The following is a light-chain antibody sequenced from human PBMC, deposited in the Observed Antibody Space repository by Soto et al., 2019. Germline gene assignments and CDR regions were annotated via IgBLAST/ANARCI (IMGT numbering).Light chain of an antibody. CDR3: QQYNHYWT. V-gene: IGKV1-5*01. Sequence: DIQMTQSPSTLSASVGDRVTITCRASQSIDDWLAWYQQRPGKAPNLLIYDASTLEGGVPSRFSGNGSGTEFTLTIGSLQPDDFGTYYCQQYNHYWTFGQGTKVEVK. CDR1: QSIDDW. J-gene: IGKJ1*01. CDR2: DAS.